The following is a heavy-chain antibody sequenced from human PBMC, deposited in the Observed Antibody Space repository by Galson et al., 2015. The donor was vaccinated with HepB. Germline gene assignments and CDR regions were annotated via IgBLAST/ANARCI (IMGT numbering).Heavy chain of an antibody. J-gene: IGHJ4*02. CDR2: ISYDGSNK. CDR1: GFTFSSYG. D-gene: IGHD2-15*01. Sequence: SLRLSCAASGFTFSSYGMHWVRQAPGKGLEWVAVISYDGSNKHYADSVKGRFTISRDNSKNTVYLQVNSLRAEDTTVYYCAKSRVDCSGGTCYLLGPLDYWGQGTLVTVSS. CDR3: AKSRVDCSGGTCYLLGPLDY. V-gene: IGHV3-30*18.